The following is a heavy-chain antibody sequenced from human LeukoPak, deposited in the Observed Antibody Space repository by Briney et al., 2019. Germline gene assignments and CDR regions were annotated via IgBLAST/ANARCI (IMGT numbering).Heavy chain of an antibody. CDR2: INRDGSST. CDR3: ARFDWFDP. Sequence: GGSLRLSCAASGFTFSSYWMHWVRQAPGKGLVWVSRINRDGSSTTYADSVKGRFTISRDNAKNTLYLQMNSLRVEDTAVYHCARFDWFDPWGQGTLVTVSS. CDR1: GFTFSSYW. J-gene: IGHJ5*02. V-gene: IGHV3-74*03.